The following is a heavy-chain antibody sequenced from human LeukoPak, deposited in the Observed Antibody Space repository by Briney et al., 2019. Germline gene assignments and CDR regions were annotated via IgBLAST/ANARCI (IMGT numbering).Heavy chain of an antibody. Sequence: GGSLRLSCAASGFTFSSYGMHWVRQAPGKGLEWVAVIWYDGSNKYYADSVKGRFTISRDNSKNTLYLQMNSLRDEDTAVYYCARPPTVTTVEDFDYWGQGTLVTVSS. CDR3: ARPPTVTTVEDFDY. CDR1: GFTFSSYG. D-gene: IGHD4-17*01. V-gene: IGHV3-33*01. CDR2: IWYDGSNK. J-gene: IGHJ4*02.